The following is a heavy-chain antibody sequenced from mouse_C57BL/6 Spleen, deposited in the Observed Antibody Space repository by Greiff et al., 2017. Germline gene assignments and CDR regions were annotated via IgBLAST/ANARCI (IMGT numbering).Heavy chain of an antibody. J-gene: IGHJ4*01. D-gene: IGHD1-1*01. Sequence: QVQLQQSGPELVKPGASVKISCKASGYAFSSSWMNWVKQRPGKGLEWIGRIYPGDGDTNYNGKFKGKATLTADKSSSTAYMQLSSLTSEDSAVYFCARGVITAVVAGYYYAMDYWGQGTSVTVSS. CDR1: GYAFSSSW. V-gene: IGHV1-82*01. CDR2: IYPGDGDT. CDR3: ARGVITAVVAGYYYAMDY.